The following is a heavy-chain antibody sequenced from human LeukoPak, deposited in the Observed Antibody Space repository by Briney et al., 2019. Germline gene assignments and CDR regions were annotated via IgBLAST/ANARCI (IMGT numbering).Heavy chain of an antibody. CDR3: ARQSAGNYYYYYMDV. Sequence: ASVKASCKASGYTFTGYYMHWVRQAPGQGLEWMGWINPNSGGTNYAQKFQGRVTMTRDTSISTAYMELSRLRSDDTAVYYCARQSAGNYYYYYMDVWGKGTTVTVSS. D-gene: IGHD6-13*01. CDR1: GYTFTGYY. V-gene: IGHV1-2*02. CDR2: INPNSGGT. J-gene: IGHJ6*03.